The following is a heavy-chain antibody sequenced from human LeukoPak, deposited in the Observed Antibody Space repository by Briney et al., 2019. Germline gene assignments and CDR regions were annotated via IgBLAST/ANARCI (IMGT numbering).Heavy chain of an antibody. CDR3: ARVRAVAGPPVDY. Sequence: PGGSLRLSCAASGFTFSTYSMNWVRQAPGKGLEWVSSISSSSSYIYYADSVKGRFTISRDNAKKSVYLQMNSLRAEDTAVYYCARVRAVAGPPVDYWGQGTLVTVSS. J-gene: IGHJ4*02. CDR1: GFTFSTYS. CDR2: ISSSSSYI. D-gene: IGHD6-19*01. V-gene: IGHV3-21*01.